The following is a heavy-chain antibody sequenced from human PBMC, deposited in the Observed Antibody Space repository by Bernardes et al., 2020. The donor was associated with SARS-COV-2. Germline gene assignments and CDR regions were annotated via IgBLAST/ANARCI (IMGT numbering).Heavy chain of an antibody. CDR1: GFTFSSYA. J-gene: IGHJ4*02. CDR2: ITGSGGTR. Sequence: GGSLRLSCAASGFTFSSYAMSWVRQAPGKGLEWVSAITGSGGTRNYADSVKGRFTISRDNSKNSLYLEMNSLRADDTALYYCAKDLLVVPRGSFDYWGQGTLVTVSS. V-gene: IGHV3-23*01. D-gene: IGHD2-2*01. CDR3: AKDLLVVPRGSFDY.